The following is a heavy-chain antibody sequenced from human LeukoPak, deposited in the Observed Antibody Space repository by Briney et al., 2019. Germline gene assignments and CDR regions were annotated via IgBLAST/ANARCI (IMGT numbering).Heavy chain of an antibody. Sequence: ASVKVSCKASGYSFSSHDISWVRQAAGQGLEWMGWMNPSSGKTGYAQQFQGRVTISRDASLSTAYMELSSLTSEDTAVYFCARGGINFSSLVFLLDFWGQGTLVTVSS. J-gene: IGHJ4*02. V-gene: IGHV1-8*03. CDR1: GYSFSSHD. CDR2: MNPSSGKT. D-gene: IGHD2-8*01. CDR3: ARGGINFSSLVFLLDF.